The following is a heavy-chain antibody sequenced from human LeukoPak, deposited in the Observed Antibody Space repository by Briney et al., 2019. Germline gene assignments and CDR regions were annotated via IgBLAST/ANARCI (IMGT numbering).Heavy chain of an antibody. V-gene: IGHV1-2*02. CDR3: ARDLVSGYYGSGSYSYYFDY. J-gene: IGHJ4*02. D-gene: IGHD3-10*01. CDR1: GYTFTDYY. Sequence: ASVKVSCKASGYTFTDYYMHWVRQAPGQGLEWMGWINPNSGDTNYAQKFQGRVTVTRDTSISTAYMELSRLRSDDTAVYYCARDLVSGYYGSGSYSYYFDYWGQGTLVTVSS. CDR2: INPNSGDT.